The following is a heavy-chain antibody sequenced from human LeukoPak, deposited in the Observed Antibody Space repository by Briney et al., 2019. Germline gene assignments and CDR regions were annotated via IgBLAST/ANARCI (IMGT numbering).Heavy chain of an antibody. CDR1: GFTVRSNY. J-gene: IGHJ4*02. Sequence: GGSLRLSCAASGFTVRSNYMNWVRQAPGKGLEWVSAISGSGGSTYYADSVKGRFTISRDSSKNTLYLQMNSLRAEDTAVYYCAKEPDYGDYFDYWGQGTLVTVSS. V-gene: IGHV3-23*01. CDR3: AKEPDYGDYFDY. CDR2: ISGSGGST. D-gene: IGHD4-17*01.